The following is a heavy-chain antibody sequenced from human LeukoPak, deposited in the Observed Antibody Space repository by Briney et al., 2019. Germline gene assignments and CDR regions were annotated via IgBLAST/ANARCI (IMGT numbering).Heavy chain of an antibody. CDR1: GSTFSSYA. CDR3: AKDTDSSGYYPDY. CDR2: ISGSGGST. V-gene: IGHV3-23*01. J-gene: IGHJ4*02. Sequence: GGSLRLSCAASGSTFSSYAMSWVRQAPGKGLEWVSAISGSGGSTYYADSVKGRFTISRDNSKNTLYLQMNSLRAEDTAVYYCAKDTDSSGYYPDYWGQGTLVTVSS. D-gene: IGHD3-22*01.